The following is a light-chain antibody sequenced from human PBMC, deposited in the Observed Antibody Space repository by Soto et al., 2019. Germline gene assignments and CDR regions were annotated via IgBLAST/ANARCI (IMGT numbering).Light chain of an antibody. V-gene: IGLV2-11*01. Sequence: QSALTQPRSVSGSPGQSVTISCTGTSSDVGGYNYVSWYQQHPGKAPKLMIYDVSKRPSGVPDLFSGSKSGNTASLTISGLQAEDEADYYCCSYAGSYTLLFGGGTKVTVL. CDR1: SSDVGGYNY. J-gene: IGLJ2*01. CDR2: DVS. CDR3: CSYAGSYTLL.